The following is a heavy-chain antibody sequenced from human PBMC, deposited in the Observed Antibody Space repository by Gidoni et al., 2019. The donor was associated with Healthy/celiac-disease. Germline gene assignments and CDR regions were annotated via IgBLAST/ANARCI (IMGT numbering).Heavy chain of an antibody. D-gene: IGHD3-22*01. CDR2: IWYDGSNK. J-gene: IGHJ4*02. CDR3: ARDQIATYYYDSSGYHPLDY. Sequence: EWVAVIWYDGSNKYYADSVKGRFTISRDNSKNTLYLQMNSLRAEDTAVYYCARDQIATYYYDSSGYHPLDYWGQGTLVTVSS. V-gene: IGHV3-33*01.